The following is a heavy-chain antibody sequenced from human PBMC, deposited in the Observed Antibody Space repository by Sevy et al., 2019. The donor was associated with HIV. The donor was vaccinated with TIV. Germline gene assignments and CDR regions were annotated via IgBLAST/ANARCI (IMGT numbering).Heavy chain of an antibody. Sequence: GGSLRLSCAASGFTFAKYSMSWVRQAPGKGLEWVSTFSFGCGRINYADSVKGRFTISRDDSNNTLCLQMNSLRAEDTATYFCAREGCTQPHDYWGQGTLVTVSS. CDR1: GFTFAKYS. V-gene: IGHV3-23*01. J-gene: IGHJ4*02. CDR3: AREGCTQPHDY. D-gene: IGHD2-8*01. CDR2: FSFGCGRI.